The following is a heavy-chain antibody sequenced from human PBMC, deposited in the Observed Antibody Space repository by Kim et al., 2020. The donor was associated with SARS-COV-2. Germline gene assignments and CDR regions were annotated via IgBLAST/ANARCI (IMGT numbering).Heavy chain of an antibody. J-gene: IGHJ5*02. V-gene: IGHV3-48*02. D-gene: IGHD3-10*01. CDR2: ISSSSSTI. Sequence: GGSLRLSCAASGFTFSSYSMNWVRQAPGKGLEWVSYISSSSSTIYYADSVKGRFTISRDNAKNSLYLQMNSLRDEDTAVYYCARDSYYYGSGSYSDNWFDPWGQGTLVTVSS. CDR1: GFTFSSYS. CDR3: ARDSYYYGSGSYSDNWFDP.